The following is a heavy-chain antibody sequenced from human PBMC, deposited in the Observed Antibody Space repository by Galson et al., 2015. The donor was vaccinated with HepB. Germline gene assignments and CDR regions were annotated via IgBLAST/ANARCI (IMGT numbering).Heavy chain of an antibody. CDR3: AREPGQGWFDP. CDR1: GGSISSGGYS. V-gene: IGHV4-30-2*01. Sequence: TLSLTCAVSGGSISSGGYSWSWIRQPPGKGLEWIGYIYHSGSTYYNPSLKSRVTISVDRSKNQFSLKLSSVTAADTAVYYCAREPGQGWFDPWGQGTLVTVSS. J-gene: IGHJ5*02. CDR2: IYHSGST.